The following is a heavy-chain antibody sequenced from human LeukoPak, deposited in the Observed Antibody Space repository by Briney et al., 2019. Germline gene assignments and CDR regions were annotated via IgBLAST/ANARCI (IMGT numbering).Heavy chain of an antibody. D-gene: IGHD1-1*01. J-gene: IGHJ4*02. V-gene: IGHV3-23*01. Sequence: PGGSLRLSCAASGFTFSSYAMSWVRQAPGKGLEWVSAISGSGGSTYYADSVKGRFTIPRDNSKNTLYLRMNSLRAEDTAVYYCAKWERGPYYFDYWGQGTLVTVSS. CDR1: GFTFSSYA. CDR3: AKWERGPYYFDY. CDR2: ISGSGGST.